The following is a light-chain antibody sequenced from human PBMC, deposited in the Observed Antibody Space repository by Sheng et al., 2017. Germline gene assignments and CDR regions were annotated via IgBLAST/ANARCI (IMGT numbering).Light chain of an antibody. Sequence: EIVMTQSPATLSVSPGERATLSCRASQSVSSNLAWYQQKPGQAPXLLIYGASTRATGIPARFSDSGSGTEFTLTISSLQSEDFAVYYCQQYNNWPPLTFGGGTKVEIK. V-gene: IGKV3-15*01. J-gene: IGKJ4*01. CDR1: QSVSSN. CDR3: QQYNNWPPLT. CDR2: GAS.